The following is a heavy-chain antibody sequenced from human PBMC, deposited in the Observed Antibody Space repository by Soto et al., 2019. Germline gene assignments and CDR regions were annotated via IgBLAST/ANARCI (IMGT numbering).Heavy chain of an antibody. D-gene: IGHD4-17*01. CDR2: ISSDSVWI. V-gene: IGHV3-21*01. CDR3: ASGSYDDYSD. J-gene: IGHJ4*02. CDR1: GFTFSSST. Sequence: GGSLRLSCAASGFTFSSSTMNWVRQAPGKGLEWVSSISSDSVWIYYAASVKGRFTISRDNAKNSLFLQMSSLRAEDTAVYYCASGSYDDYSDWGQGTLVTVSS.